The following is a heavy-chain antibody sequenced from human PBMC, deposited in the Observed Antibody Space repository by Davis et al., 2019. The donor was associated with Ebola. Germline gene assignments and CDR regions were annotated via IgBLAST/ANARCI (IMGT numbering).Heavy chain of an antibody. D-gene: IGHD1/OR15-1a*01. J-gene: IGHJ6*02. Sequence: GESLKISCEGSGYNFAIYWIGWVRQMPGKGLEWMGIIYPGDSDTRYSPSFQGQVTISASFSTAHLQWSSLKASDTAIYYCARLGPTILHGIDVWGQGTTVTVSS. CDR3: ARLGPTILHGIDV. CDR2: IYPGDSDT. V-gene: IGHV5-51*01. CDR1: GYNFAIYW.